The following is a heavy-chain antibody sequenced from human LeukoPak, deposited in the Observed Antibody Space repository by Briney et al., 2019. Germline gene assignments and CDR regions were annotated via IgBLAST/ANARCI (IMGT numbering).Heavy chain of an antibody. D-gene: IGHD2-15*01. J-gene: IGHJ2*01. CDR2: IYYSGST. CDR1: GGSISSYY. Sequence: SETLSLTCTVTGGSISSYYWSWIRQPPGKGLEWIGYIYYSGSTNYNPSLKSRVTISVDTSKNQFSLKLSSVTAADTAVYYCARHREYCSGGSCYWYFDLWGRGTLVTVSS. CDR3: ARHREYCSGGSCYWYFDL. V-gene: IGHV4-59*08.